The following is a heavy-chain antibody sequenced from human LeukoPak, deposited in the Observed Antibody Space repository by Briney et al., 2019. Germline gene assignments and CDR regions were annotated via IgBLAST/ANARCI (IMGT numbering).Heavy chain of an antibody. CDR3: ARGLYDFWSGYYPSHMDV. CDR1: GGSFSGYY. J-gene: IGHJ6*03. CDR2: INHSGST. V-gene: IGHV4-34*01. Sequence: PSETLSLTCAVYGGSFSGYYWSWIRQPPGKGLEWIGEINHSGSTNYNPSLKSRVTISVDTSKNQFSLKLSSVTAADTAVHYCARGLYDFWSGYYPSHMDVWGKGTTVTVSS. D-gene: IGHD3-3*01.